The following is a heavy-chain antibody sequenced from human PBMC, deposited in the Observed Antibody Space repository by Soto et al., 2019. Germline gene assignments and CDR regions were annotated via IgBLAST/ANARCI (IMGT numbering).Heavy chain of an antibody. J-gene: IGHJ6*02. D-gene: IGHD3-3*01. Sequence: PSETLSLTCTVSGGSVSSGSYYWSWIRQPPGKGLEWIGYIYYSGSTNYNPSLKSRVTISVDTSKNQFSLKLSSVTAADTAVYYCARAGYDFWSGYSTGYYYGIDVWGQGTTVTVS. CDR1: GGSVSSGSYY. CDR2: IYYSGST. CDR3: ARAGYDFWSGYSTGYYYGIDV. V-gene: IGHV4-61*01.